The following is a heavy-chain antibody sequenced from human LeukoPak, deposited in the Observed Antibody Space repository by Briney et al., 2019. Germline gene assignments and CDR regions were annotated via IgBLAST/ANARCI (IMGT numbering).Heavy chain of an antibody. CDR1: GYTFTSYG. J-gene: IGHJ5*02. Sequence: GASVKVSCKASGYTFTSYGISWVRQAPGQGLEWMGWISAYNGNTNYAQKLQGRVTMTTDTSTSTAYMELRSLRSDDTAVYYCARSGYCSSTSCYGRPLNWFDPWGQGTLVTVSS. CDR2: ISAYNGNT. D-gene: IGHD2-2*01. CDR3: ARSGYCSSTSCYGRPLNWFDP. V-gene: IGHV1-18*04.